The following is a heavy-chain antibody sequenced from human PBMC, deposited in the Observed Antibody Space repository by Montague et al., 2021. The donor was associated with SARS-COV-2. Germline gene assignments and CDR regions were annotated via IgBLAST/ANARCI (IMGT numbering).Heavy chain of an antibody. CDR3: AGGLLWFGEFGY. J-gene: IGHJ4*02. CDR2: ISYDGSNK. Sequence: SLRLSCAASGLTFSRYAMHWFRQAPGKGLEWVAVISYDGSNKYYADSVKGRFTISRDNSKNTLYLQMNSLRAEDTAVYYCAGGLLWFGEFGYWGQGTLVTVSS. D-gene: IGHD3-10*01. CDR1: GLTFSRYA. V-gene: IGHV3-30-3*01.